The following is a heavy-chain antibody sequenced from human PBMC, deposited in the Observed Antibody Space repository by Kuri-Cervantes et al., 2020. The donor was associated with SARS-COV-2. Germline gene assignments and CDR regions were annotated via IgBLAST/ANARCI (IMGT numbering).Heavy chain of an antibody. V-gene: IGHV3-30*04. CDR3: ARGVIVVVPAAKDYYHMDV. CDR1: GFTFSSYA. Sequence: GGSLRLSCAASGFTFSSYAMHWVRQAPGKGLEWVAVISYDGSNKYYADSVKGRFTISRDNSENTLYLQMNSLRAEDTAVYYCARGVIVVVPAAKDYYHMDVWGKGTTVTVSS. D-gene: IGHD2-2*01. J-gene: IGHJ6*03. CDR2: ISYDGSNK.